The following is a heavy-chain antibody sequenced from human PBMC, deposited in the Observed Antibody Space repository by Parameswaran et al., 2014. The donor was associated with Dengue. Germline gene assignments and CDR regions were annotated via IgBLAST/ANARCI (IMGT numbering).Heavy chain of an antibody. CDR3: ARVSSSWDY. CDR2: IYYSGST. D-gene: IGHD6-13*01. Sequence: VRQAPGKGLEWIGSIYYSGSTYYNPSLKSRVTISVDTSKNQFSLKLSSVTAADTAVYYCARVSSSWDYWGQGTLVTVSS. V-gene: IGHV4-39*01. J-gene: IGHJ4*02.